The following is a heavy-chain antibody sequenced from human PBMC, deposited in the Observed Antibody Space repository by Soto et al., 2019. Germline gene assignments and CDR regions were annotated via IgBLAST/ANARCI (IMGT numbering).Heavy chain of an antibody. D-gene: IGHD1-26*01. V-gene: IGHV1-69*12. CDR1: GGTFSSYA. CDR3: ASTREPGIGWFDP. J-gene: IGHJ5*02. CDR2: VIPIFGTA. Sequence: QVQLVQSGAEVKKPGSSVKVSCKASGGTFSSYAISWVRQAPGQGLEWLGGVIPIFGTANNAQKFQGRVTITADESTSTAYMELSSLRSEDTAVYYCASTREPGIGWFDPWGQGTLVTVSS.